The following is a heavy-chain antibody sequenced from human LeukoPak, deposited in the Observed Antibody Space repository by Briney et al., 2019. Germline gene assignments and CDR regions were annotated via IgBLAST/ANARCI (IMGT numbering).Heavy chain of an antibody. Sequence: SETLSLTCAVSGYSISSGYYWGWIRQPPGKGLEWIGSIYHSGSTYYNPSLKSRVTISVDTSKNRFSLKLSSVTAADTAVYYCARRLQKTFDAFDIWGQGTMVTVSS. V-gene: IGHV4-38-2*01. D-gene: IGHD4-11*01. J-gene: IGHJ3*02. CDR3: ARRLQKTFDAFDI. CDR2: IYHSGST. CDR1: GYSISSGYY.